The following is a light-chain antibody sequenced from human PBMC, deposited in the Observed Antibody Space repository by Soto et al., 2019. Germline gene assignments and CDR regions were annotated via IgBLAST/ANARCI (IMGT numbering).Light chain of an antibody. CDR1: SSNIGAGYN. Sequence: QSVLTQPPSVSGAPGQRVTISCTGSSSNIGAGYNVSWYRQVPGTAPKMLIYVNSNRPSGVPDRLSGSKAGTSASLAITGLQAEDEADYYCQSFDTGLSGSIFCGGTKLTVL. CDR2: VNS. CDR3: QSFDTGLSGSI. V-gene: IGLV1-40*01. J-gene: IGLJ2*01.